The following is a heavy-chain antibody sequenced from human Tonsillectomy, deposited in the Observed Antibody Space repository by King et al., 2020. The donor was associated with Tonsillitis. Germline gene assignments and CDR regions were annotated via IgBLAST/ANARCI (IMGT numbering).Heavy chain of an antibody. J-gene: IGHJ5*02. CDR3: ASGAQGDLYNWFDP. D-gene: IGHD1-26*01. Sequence: VQLQESGPGLVEPSETLSLTCNVSGVSMSSHYWSWIRQSPGKGLEWLGYIYYSGTTDYNPSLKGRVNILVDTSKSQFSLQLSSVTAADTAVYYCASGAQGDLYNWFDPWGQGTLVTVSS. CDR2: IYYSGTT. CDR1: GVSMSSHY. V-gene: IGHV4-59*11.